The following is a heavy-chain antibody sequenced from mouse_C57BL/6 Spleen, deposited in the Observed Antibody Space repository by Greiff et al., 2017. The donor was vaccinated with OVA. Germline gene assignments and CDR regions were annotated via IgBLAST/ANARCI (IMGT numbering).Heavy chain of an antibody. V-gene: IGHV1-59*01. CDR3: ARGKIWNGVYAKDY. Sequence: QVQLQQPGAELVRPGTSVKLSCKASGYTFTSYWMHWVKQRPGQGLEWIGVIDPSDSYTNYNQKFKGKATLTVDTSSSTAYMQLSSLTSEDSAVYYGARGKIWNGVYAKDYWGQGTSVTVAS. CDR1: GYTFTSYW. CDR2: IDPSDSYT. D-gene: IGHD1-1*02. J-gene: IGHJ4*01.